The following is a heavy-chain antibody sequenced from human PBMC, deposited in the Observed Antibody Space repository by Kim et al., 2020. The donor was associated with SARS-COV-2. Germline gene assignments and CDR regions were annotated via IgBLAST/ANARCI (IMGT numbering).Heavy chain of an antibody. Sequence: GGSLRLSCAASGFTVSSNYMSWVRQAPGKGLEWVSVIYSGGSTYYADSVKGRFTISRHNSKNTLYLQMNSLRAEDTAVYYCASIARPDYYYGMDVWGQGTTVTVSS. V-gene: IGHV3-53*04. CDR2: IYSGGST. CDR1: GFTVSSNY. CDR3: ASIARPDYYYGMDV. J-gene: IGHJ6*02. D-gene: IGHD6-6*01.